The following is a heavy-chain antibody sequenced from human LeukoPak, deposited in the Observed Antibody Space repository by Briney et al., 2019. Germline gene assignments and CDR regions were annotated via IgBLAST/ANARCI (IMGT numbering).Heavy chain of an antibody. CDR3: AELGITMIGGV. D-gene: IGHD3-10*02. Sequence: GGSLRLSCAASGFTFDEYGMSWVRQAPGKGLEWVSGINWNGGSTGYADSVKGRFTISRDNSKNTLYLQMNSLRAEDTAVYYCAELGITMIGGVWGKGTTVTISS. V-gene: IGHV3-20*04. J-gene: IGHJ6*04. CDR2: INWNGGST. CDR1: GFTFDEYG.